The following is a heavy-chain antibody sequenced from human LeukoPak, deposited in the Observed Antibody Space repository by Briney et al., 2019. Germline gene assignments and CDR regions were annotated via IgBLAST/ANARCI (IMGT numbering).Heavy chain of an antibody. D-gene: IGHD2-15*01. CDR3: ATYCSGGSCYSRYYGMDV. Sequence: ASVKVFCKASGYTFTGYYMHWVRQAPGQGLEWMGWINPNSGGTNYAQKFQGRVTMTRDTSISTAYMELSRLRSDDTAVYYCATYCSGGSCYSRYYGMDVWGQGTTVTVSS. J-gene: IGHJ6*02. CDR1: GYTFTGYY. V-gene: IGHV1-2*02. CDR2: INPNSGGT.